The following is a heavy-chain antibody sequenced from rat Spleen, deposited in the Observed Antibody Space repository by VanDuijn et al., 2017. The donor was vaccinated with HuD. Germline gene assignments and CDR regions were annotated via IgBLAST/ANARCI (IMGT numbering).Heavy chain of an antibody. CDR3: ARTTVATYYFDY. Sequence: EVQLVESGGGLVQPGRSMKLSCAASGFTFSDYYMAWVRQAPKKGLEWVATISYDGSSTYYRDSVKGRFTISRDNAKSTLYLQMDSLRSEDTATYYCARTTVATYYFDYWGPGTMVTVSS. CDR1: GFTFSDYY. V-gene: IGHV5-7*01. D-gene: IGHD1-3*01. J-gene: IGHJ1*01. CDR2: ISYDGSST.